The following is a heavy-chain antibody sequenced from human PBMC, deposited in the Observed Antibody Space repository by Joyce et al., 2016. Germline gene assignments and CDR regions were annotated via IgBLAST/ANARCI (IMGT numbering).Heavy chain of an antibody. CDR1: GYPFTNND. J-gene: IGHJ4*02. Sequence: QVQLVQSGAEVTKPGASVKVSCKASGYPFTNNDIHWVRKAPGQSLEWMGWVSGDSGNTKDSQKVQARLTFTRDTSATTAYMELSSLTIEDTALYYCARGRTLLDWGQGTLVTVSS. CDR3: ARGRTLLD. V-gene: IGHV1-3*01. D-gene: IGHD2-15*01. CDR2: VSGDSGNT.